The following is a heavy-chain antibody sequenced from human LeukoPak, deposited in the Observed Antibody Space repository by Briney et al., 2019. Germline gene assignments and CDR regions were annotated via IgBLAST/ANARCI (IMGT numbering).Heavy chain of an antibody. V-gene: IGHV4-59*01. D-gene: IGHD3-22*01. Sequence: SETLSLTCTVSGGSISSYDWSWIRQPPGKGLEWIGNIYYSGSTNYNPSLKSRVTISVDTSKNQFSLKLSSVTAADTAVYYCTRGSIAYYYMDVWGKGTTVTISS. CDR3: TRGSIAYYYMDV. J-gene: IGHJ6*03. CDR1: GGSISSYD. CDR2: IYYSGST.